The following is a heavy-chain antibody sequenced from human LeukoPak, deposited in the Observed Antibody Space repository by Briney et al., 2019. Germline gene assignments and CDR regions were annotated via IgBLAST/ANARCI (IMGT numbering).Heavy chain of an antibody. CDR1: GFTFSTYW. D-gene: IGHD3-10*01. J-gene: IGHJ5*02. CDR2: IREDGSEK. CDR3: ARDLVVRGRWSWFDP. V-gene: IGHV3-7*01. Sequence: GGSLRLSCAASGFTFSTYWMTWVRQAPGKGLEWVANIREDGSEKHYVDSVKGRFTISRDNAKNSLYLQMNSLRAEDTAVYFCARDLVVRGRWSWFDPWGQGTLVTVSS.